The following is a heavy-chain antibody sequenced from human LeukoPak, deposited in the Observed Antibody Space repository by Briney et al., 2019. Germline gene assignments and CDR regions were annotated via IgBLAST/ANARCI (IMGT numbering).Heavy chain of an antibody. Sequence: ASVKVSCKAPGYTFTSYGISWVRQAPGQGLEWMGWISAYNGNTNYAQKLQGRVTMTTDTSTSTAYMELRSLRSDDTAVYYCARDLRYCSSTSCYTKGWFDPWGQGTLVTVSS. CDR2: ISAYNGNT. V-gene: IGHV1-18*01. J-gene: IGHJ5*02. CDR1: GYTFTSYG. CDR3: ARDLRYCSSTSCYTKGWFDP. D-gene: IGHD2-2*02.